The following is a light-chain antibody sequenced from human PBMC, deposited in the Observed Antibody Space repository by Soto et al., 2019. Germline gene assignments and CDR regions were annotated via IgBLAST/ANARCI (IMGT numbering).Light chain of an antibody. Sequence: EIVLTQSPGTLSLSPGERASLSCRASQSLTSTYLARYQQKPGQAPRLLFYGASSSATGIPDRFSGSGSGTDFTLTISRLEPEDFAVCYCQQYGSSRTFGQGTKMEIK. CDR2: GAS. CDR3: QQYGSSRT. V-gene: IGKV3-20*01. CDR1: QSLTSTY. J-gene: IGKJ2*01.